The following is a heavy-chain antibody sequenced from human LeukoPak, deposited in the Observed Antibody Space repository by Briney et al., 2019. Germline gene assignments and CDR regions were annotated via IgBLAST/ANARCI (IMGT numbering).Heavy chain of an antibody. D-gene: IGHD3-3*01. V-gene: IGHV4-59*01. CDR2: ICYDGST. Sequence: PSETLSLTCTVSGGSISSYYWSWIRQPPGKRLEWIGHICYDGSTNYNPSLKSRDTISVDTSENQFSLKLSSVTAADTAVYYCASRSSIWSGYQDTLYFFDSWGQGTLVTVSS. J-gene: IGHJ4*02. CDR3: ASRSSIWSGYQDTLYFFDS. CDR1: GGSISSYY.